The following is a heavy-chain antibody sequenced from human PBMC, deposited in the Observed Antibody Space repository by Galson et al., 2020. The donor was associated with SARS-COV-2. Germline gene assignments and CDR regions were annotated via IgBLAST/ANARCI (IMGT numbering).Heavy chain of an antibody. CDR1: GFSLSTSGMC. CDR3: ARTWITRTASRTFDY. Sequence: GFSLSTSGMCVSWIRQPPGKALEWLARIDWDGDRHYSTSLKTRFTISKDTSKNQVVLIMTNMDPVDTATYYCARTWITRTASRTFDYWGQGTLVTVSS. D-gene: IGHD3-10*01. V-gene: IGHV2-70*11. J-gene: IGHJ4*02. CDR2: IDWDGDR.